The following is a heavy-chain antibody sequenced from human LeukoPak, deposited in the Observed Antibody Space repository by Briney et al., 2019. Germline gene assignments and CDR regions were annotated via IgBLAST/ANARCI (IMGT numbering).Heavy chain of an antibody. CDR1: GCTLTELS. CDR3: ARDDYSNYETLPFGY. V-gene: IGHV1-24*01. CDR2: FDPEDGET. D-gene: IGHD4-11*01. J-gene: IGHJ4*02. Sequence: ASVKVSCKVSGCTLTELSMHWVRQAPGKGLEWMGGFDPEDGETIYAQKFQGRVTMTEDTSTDTAYMELSSLRSEDTAVYYCARDDYSNYETLPFGYWGQGTLVTVSS.